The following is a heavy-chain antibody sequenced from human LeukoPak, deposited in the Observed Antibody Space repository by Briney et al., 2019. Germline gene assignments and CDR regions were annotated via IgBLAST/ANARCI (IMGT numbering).Heavy chain of an antibody. CDR1: GFTFSNFG. V-gene: IGHV3-30*18. J-gene: IGHJ4*02. CDR3: AKDRNHCSGGTCSDFDY. Sequence: GGSLRLSCAASGFTFSNFGMHWVRQAPGKGLEWMAVISYDGSNKYYADSVKGRFTISRDNSKDTLYLQMNSLRPEDTAVYSCAKDRNHCSGGTCSDFDYWGQGTLVTVSS. CDR2: ISYDGSNK. D-gene: IGHD2-15*01.